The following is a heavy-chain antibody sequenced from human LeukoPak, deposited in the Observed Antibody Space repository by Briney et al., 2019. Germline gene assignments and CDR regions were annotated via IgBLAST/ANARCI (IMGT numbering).Heavy chain of an antibody. CDR2: IYYSGST. J-gene: IGHJ5*02. CDR3: AVTLGYCSSTSCHNNWFDP. CDR1: GGSISSYY. Sequence: SETLSLTCTVSGGSISSYYWSWIRQPPGKGLEWIGYIYYSGSTNYNPSLKSRVTISVDTSKSQFSLKLSSVTAADTAVYYCAVTLGYCSSTSCHNNWFDPWGQGTLVTVSS. V-gene: IGHV4-59*12. D-gene: IGHD2-2*02.